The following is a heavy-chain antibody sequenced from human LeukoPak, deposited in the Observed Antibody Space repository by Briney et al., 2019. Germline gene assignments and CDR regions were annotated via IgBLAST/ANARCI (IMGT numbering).Heavy chain of an antibody. CDR1: GGSISTYY. V-gene: IGHV4-4*07. CDR3: ARAVAGFYFDY. CDR2: MYTSGST. J-gene: IGHJ4*02. D-gene: IGHD6-19*01. Sequence: TSETLSLTCTVSGGSISTYYWSWLRQPAGKGLEWIGRMYTSGSTNYNPSLKSRATMSVDTSKNQFSLKLSSVTAADAAVYYCARAVAGFYFDYWGQGTLVTVSS.